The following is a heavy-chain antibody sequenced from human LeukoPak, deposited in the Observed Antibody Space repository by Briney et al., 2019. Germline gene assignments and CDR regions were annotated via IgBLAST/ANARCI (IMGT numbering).Heavy chain of an antibody. Sequence: SETLSLTCTVSGGSISSGGYSWSWIRQHPGKGLEWIGYIYYSGSTYYNPSLKSRVTISVDTSKNQFSLKLSSVTAADTAVYYCARGPNIVVVPAAIGWFDPWGQGTLVTVSS. D-gene: IGHD2-2*01. V-gene: IGHV4-31*03. CDR2: IYYSGST. J-gene: IGHJ5*02. CDR3: ARGPNIVVVPAAIGWFDP. CDR1: GGSISSGGYS.